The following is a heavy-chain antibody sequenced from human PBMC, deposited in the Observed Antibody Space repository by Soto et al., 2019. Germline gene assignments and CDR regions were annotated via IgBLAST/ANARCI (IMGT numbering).Heavy chain of an antibody. CDR3: AGAGAYSSGWYIEY. V-gene: IGHV4-4*02. Sequence: QVQLQESGPGLVKPSGTLSLTCAVSGGSIFSSNWWNWVRQPPGKGLEWIGEIYHSGSTNYNPSHKSRVTISVDKPKNQFSLKLSSVTAADTAVYYCAGAGAYSSGWYIEYWGQGTLVTVSS. J-gene: IGHJ4*02. D-gene: IGHD6-19*01. CDR1: GGSIFSSNW. CDR2: IYHSGST.